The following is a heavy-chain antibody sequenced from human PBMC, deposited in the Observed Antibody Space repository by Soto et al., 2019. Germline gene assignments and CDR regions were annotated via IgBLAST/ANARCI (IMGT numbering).Heavy chain of an antibody. V-gene: IGHV4-30-4*01. Sequence: QVQLQESGPGLVKPSQTLSLTCTVSGGSISSGDYYWSWIRQPPGKGLEWIGYIYYSGSTYYNPSLKSRVTISVDTSKNQFSLKLSSVTAADTAVYYCRADILTGLRYYGMDVWGPGTTVTVSS. CDR2: IYYSGST. CDR3: RADILTGLRYYGMDV. J-gene: IGHJ6*02. CDR1: GGSISSGDYY. D-gene: IGHD3-9*01.